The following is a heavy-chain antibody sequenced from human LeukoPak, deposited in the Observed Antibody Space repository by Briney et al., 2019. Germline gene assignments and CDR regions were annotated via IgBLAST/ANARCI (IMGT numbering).Heavy chain of an antibody. J-gene: IGHJ4*02. CDR3: ARGSYSGYDIDY. CDR2: IIPNSGGS. CDR1: GYTFTGYF. V-gene: IGHV1-2*06. Sequence: GASVKVSCKASGYTFTGYFMHWVRQAPGQGLEWIGRIIPNSGGSNFAQNFQGRVTMTRDTSISTTYMELSSLRSDDTAVYYCARGSYSGYDIDYWGQGTLVTVSS. D-gene: IGHD5-12*01.